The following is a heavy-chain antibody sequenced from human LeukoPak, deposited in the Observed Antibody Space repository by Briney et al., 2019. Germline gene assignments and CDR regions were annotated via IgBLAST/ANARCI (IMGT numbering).Heavy chain of an antibody. CDR1: GGTFSSYA. D-gene: IGHD3-22*01. CDR2: IIPIFGTA. V-gene: IGHV1-69*06. CDR3: ARADTMTNWFDP. J-gene: IGHJ5*02. Sequence: ASVKVSCKASGGTFSSYAISWVRQAPGQGLEWMGGIIPIFGTANYAQKFQGRVTITADKSTSTAYMELSSLRSEDTAVYYCARADTMTNWFDPWGQGTLVTVSS.